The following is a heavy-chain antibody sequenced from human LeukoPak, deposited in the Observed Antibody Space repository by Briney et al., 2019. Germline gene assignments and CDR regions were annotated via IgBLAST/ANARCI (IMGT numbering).Heavy chain of an antibody. Sequence: GGSLRLSCAASGFAFRSYEMNWVRQAPGKGLEWVSYISSGGSTIYYADSVKGRFTISRDNAKNSLYLQMNSLRAEDTAVYYCASTYYYDTGLDYWGQGTLVTVSS. CDR3: ASTYYYDTGLDY. J-gene: IGHJ4*02. V-gene: IGHV3-48*03. D-gene: IGHD3-22*01. CDR2: ISSGGSTI. CDR1: GFAFRSYE.